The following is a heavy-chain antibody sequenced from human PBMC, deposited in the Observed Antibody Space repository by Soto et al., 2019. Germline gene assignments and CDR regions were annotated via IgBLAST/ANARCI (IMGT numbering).Heavy chain of an antibody. J-gene: IGHJ4*02. Sequence: GGSLRLSCAASGFTFSSYGMHWVRQAPGKGLEWVAVIWYDGSNKYYADSVKGRFTISRDNSKNTLYLQMNSLRAEDTAVYYCARPNYYDILTGLDYWGQGTLVTVSS. CDR1: GFTFSSYG. CDR2: IWYDGSNK. V-gene: IGHV3-33*01. CDR3: ARPNYYDILTGLDY. D-gene: IGHD3-9*01.